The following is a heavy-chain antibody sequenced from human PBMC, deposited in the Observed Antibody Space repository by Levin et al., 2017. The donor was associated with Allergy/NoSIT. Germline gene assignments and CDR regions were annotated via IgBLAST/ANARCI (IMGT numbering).Heavy chain of an antibody. J-gene: IGHJ5*02. Sequence: PGGSLRLSCAASGFTFRTYTINWVRQAPGKGPEWVSAISSSSTYIYYADSVRGRFTISRDNAKNSLYLQMTSMRAEDAAVYYWARGGQQLARGMCDLFDPWGQGTLVTVSS. D-gene: IGHD6-13*01. CDR1: GFTFRTYT. CDR2: ISSSSTYI. V-gene: IGHV3-21*01. CDR3: ARGGQQLARGMCDLFDP.